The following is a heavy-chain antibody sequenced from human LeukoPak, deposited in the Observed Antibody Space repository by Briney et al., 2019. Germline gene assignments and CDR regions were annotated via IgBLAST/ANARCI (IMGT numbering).Heavy chain of an antibody. CDR1: GGTFSGYY. Sequence: SETLSLTCAVYGGTFSGYYWSWIRQPPGKGLEWIGEINHSGNTNYNPSLKSRLTISVDTSNNQFSLKLSSVTAADTAVYYCARVWSSRKAFDIWGQGTMVTVSS. V-gene: IGHV4-34*01. J-gene: IGHJ3*02. D-gene: IGHD3-16*01. CDR2: INHSGNT. CDR3: ARVWSSRKAFDI.